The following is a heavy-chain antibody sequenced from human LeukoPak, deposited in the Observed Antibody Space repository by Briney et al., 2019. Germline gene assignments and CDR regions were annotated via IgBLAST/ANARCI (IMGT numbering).Heavy chain of an antibody. D-gene: IGHD2/OR15-2a*01. CDR1: GDSISSYY. Sequence: SETLSLTCTVSGDSISSYYWYWFRQPPGKELEWIACIYYSGITHYNPSLKSRVTISLDTSKNQFSLRMSSVTAADTAVYYCAREGIVRTYDQWGQGTLVTVSS. J-gene: IGHJ4*02. V-gene: IGHV4-59*12. CDR2: IYYSGIT. CDR3: AREGIVRTYDQ.